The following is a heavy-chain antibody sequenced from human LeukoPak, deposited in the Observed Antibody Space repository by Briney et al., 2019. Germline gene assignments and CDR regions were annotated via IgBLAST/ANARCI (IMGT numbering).Heavy chain of an antibody. V-gene: IGHV4-30-2*01. CDR2: IYHSGST. CDR3: ARMAPVVPAAIPHFDY. CDR1: GGSISSGGYY. J-gene: IGHJ4*02. Sequence: KTSQTLSLTCTVSGGSISSGGYYWRWIRQPPGKGLEWIGYIYHSGSTYYNPSLKSRVTISVDRSKNQFSLKLSSVTAADTAVYYCARMAPVVPAAIPHFDYWGQGTLVTVSS. D-gene: IGHD2-2*02.